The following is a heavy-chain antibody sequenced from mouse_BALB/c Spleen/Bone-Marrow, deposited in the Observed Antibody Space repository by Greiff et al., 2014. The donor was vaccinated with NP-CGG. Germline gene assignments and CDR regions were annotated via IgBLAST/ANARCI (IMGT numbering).Heavy chain of an antibody. CDR1: GYTFTDYN. Sequence: EVKVVESGPELVKPGASVKIPCKASGYTFTDYNMDWVKQSHGKSLEWIGDINPNNGGTIYNQKFKGKATLTVDKSSSTAYMELRSLTSEDTAVYCCARPDARYWYFDVWGAGTTVTASS. V-gene: IGHV1-18*01. J-gene: IGHJ1*01. CDR3: ARPDARYWYFDV. CDR2: INPNNGGT.